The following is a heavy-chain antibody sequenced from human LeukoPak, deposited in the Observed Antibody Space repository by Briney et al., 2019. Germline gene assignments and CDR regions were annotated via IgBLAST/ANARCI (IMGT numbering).Heavy chain of an antibody. V-gene: IGHV3-9*01. CDR3: AKGFGDSYYYYMDV. CDR2: ISWNSGSI. D-gene: IGHD3-10*01. Sequence: GRSLRLSCAASGFTFDDYAMHWVRQAPGKGLEWVSGISWNSGSIGYADSVKGRFTISRDNAKNSLYLQMNSLRAEDTALYYCAKGFGDSYYYYMDVWGKGTTVTVSS. J-gene: IGHJ6*03. CDR1: GFTFDDYA.